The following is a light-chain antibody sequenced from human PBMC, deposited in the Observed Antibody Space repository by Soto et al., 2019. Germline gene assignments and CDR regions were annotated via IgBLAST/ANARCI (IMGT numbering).Light chain of an antibody. CDR3: HQRQSWPRT. CDR2: GAS. CDR1: QSVSSN. V-gene: IGKV3-15*01. Sequence: EVVMTQSPATLSVSPEERATLSCRASQSVSSNLAWYQQKPGQAPRLLIYGASTRATGIPARFSASGSGTDFTLTISDVQPEDFALYYCHQRQSWPRTFGQGTKVDIK. J-gene: IGKJ1*01.